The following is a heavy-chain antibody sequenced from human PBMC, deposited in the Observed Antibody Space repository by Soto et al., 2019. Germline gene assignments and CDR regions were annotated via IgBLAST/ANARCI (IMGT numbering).Heavy chain of an antibody. CDR2: IYPNDADT. Sequence: EVRLAQSGGEVKKPGESLKISCKCSGYSFTYYLIAWLRQRPGKDLEWMGIIYPNDADTRYNPSIPGQVTISADKSISTAYLQWTSLKTSDTAMYYCARVPSVVTPGNDYFGVDVWGQGTTVIVSS. D-gene: IGHD2-2*01. CDR3: ARVPSVVTPGNDYFGVDV. V-gene: IGHV5-51*01. CDR1: GYSFTYYL. J-gene: IGHJ6*02.